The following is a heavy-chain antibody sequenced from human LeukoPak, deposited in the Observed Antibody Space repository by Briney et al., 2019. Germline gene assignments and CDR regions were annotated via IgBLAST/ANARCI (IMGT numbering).Heavy chain of an antibody. CDR2: IYYSGST. V-gene: IGHV4-59*01. CDR1: GGSISSYY. CDR3: ASGAGPSDY. J-gene: IGHJ4*02. D-gene: IGHD4-17*01. Sequence: PSETLSLTCTVSGGSISSYYWSWIRQPPGKGLEWIGYIYYSGSTNYNPSLKSRVTISVDTSKNQFSLKLSSVTAADTAVYHCASGAGPSDYWGQGTLVTVSS.